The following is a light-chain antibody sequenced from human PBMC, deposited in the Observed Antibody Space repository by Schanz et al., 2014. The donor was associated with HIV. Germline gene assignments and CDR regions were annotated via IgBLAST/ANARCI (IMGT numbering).Light chain of an antibody. Sequence: DIQMTQSPSTLSASIGDRITITCRASQSISYWLAWYQQKPGKAPRLLIYKASTLETGVPSRFSGSGFGTEFTLTISSLRPDDFATYYCQHYKGLPVTFGQGTKVEIK. J-gene: IGKJ1*01. CDR2: KAS. CDR1: QSISYW. V-gene: IGKV1-5*03. CDR3: QHYKGLPVT.